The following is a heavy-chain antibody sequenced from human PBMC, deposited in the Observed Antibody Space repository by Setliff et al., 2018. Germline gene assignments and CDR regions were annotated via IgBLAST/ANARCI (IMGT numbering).Heavy chain of an antibody. D-gene: IGHD1-26*01. V-gene: IGHV4-34*01. CDR2: INHSGST. CDR1: GASFKDYY. CDR3: ARGLSSSGPYAGGWYYFDF. Sequence: SETLSLTCAVYGASFKDYYWTWIRKSPGQGLEWIGQINHSGSTTSNPSLKSRVAISVHMSKNQISLDLTSVTAADTGVYYCARGLSSSGPYAGGWYYFDFWGQGMLVTVSS. J-gene: IGHJ4*02.